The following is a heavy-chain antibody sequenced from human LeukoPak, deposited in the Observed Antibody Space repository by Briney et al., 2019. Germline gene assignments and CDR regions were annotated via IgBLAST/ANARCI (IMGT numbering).Heavy chain of an antibody. CDR1: GVSFNDYY. CDR3: TAMTTWHDY. J-gene: IGHJ4*02. D-gene: IGHD4-17*01. CDR2: INHSGYT. Sequence: PSETLSLTCAVSGVSFNDYYWSWVRQTPGKGLEWIGEINHSGYTNDSPSLKSRVTLSIDTSRKQFSLNLRSVTVADTGIYYCTAMTTWHDYWGQGTLVTVSS. V-gene: IGHV4-34*01.